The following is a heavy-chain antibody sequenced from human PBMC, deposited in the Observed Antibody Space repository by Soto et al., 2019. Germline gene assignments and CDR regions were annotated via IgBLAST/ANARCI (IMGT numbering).Heavy chain of an antibody. Sequence: PSETLSLTCTVSGGSISNGAYYWTWIRQHPGKGLEWIGYIYYSGATSYNPSLKSRVTISVDTSKNQFSLKLSSVTAADTAVYYCVRDRLGGSASSPFGMDVWGQGTTVTVSS. V-gene: IGHV4-31*03. CDR3: VRDRLGGSASSPFGMDV. D-gene: IGHD3-10*01. CDR1: GGSISNGAYY. J-gene: IGHJ6*02. CDR2: IYYSGAT.